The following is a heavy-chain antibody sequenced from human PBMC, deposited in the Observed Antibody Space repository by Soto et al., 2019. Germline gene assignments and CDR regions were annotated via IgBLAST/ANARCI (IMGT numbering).Heavy chain of an antibody. V-gene: IGHV1-18*01. D-gene: IGHD3-16*01. CDR3: VRGDGGYFDQ. J-gene: IGHJ4*02. Sequence: QVQLVQSGIEVKKPGASVKVSCKAMGYTFTNYGLSWVRQAPGEGLEWLGWISAYNGHTKYAHKVQDRVTLTTAPSASTASLELRSLRSDDTAVYYCVRGDGGYFDQWGQGTLDLVSS. CDR1: GYTFTNYG. CDR2: ISAYNGHT.